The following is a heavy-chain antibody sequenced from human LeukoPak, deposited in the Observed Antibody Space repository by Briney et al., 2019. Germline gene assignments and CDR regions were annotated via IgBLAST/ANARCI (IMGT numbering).Heavy chain of an antibody. CDR1: GYTFTSYY. Sequence: ASVKVPCKASGYTFTSYYMHWVRQAPGQGLEWMGIINPSGGSTSYAQKFQGRVTMTRDTSTSTVYMELSSLRSEDTAVYYWARGGGVLFRKDDTWFDPWGQGTLVTVSS. CDR3: ARGGGVLFRKDDTWFDP. J-gene: IGHJ5*02. CDR2: INPSGGST. D-gene: IGHD3-16*01. V-gene: IGHV1-46*01.